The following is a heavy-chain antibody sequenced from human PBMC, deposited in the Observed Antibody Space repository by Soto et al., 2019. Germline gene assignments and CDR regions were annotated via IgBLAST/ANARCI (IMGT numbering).Heavy chain of an antibody. CDR1: GFTFSSYE. CDR3: ARDSAGWNFGYYYYGMDV. D-gene: IGHD1-7*01. V-gene: IGHV3-48*03. CDR2: ISSSGSTI. Sequence: GGSLRLSCAASGFTFSSYEMNWVRQAPGKGLEWVSYISSSGSTIYYADSVKGRFTISRDNAKNSLYLQMNSLRAEDTAVYYCARDSAGWNFGYYYYGMDVWGKGPTVTVSS. J-gene: IGHJ6*04.